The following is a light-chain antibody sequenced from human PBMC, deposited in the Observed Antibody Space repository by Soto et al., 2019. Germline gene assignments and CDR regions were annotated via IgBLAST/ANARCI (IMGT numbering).Light chain of an antibody. CDR1: QSISSSY. CDR3: QQYYSSPWT. J-gene: IGKJ1*01. Sequence: EIVLTQSPGTLSLSPGERATLSCRASQSISSSYLAWYQQKPGQAPMLLIYGASSRATGTPARFSGSGSGTDFTLTISRLEPEDFAVYYCQQYYSSPWTFGLGTKVEIK. CDR2: GAS. V-gene: IGKV3-20*01.